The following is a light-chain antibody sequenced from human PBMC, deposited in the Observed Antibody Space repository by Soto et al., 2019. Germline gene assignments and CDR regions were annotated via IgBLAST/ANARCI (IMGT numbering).Light chain of an antibody. CDR1: NIDVGGYNS. J-gene: IGLJ2*01. V-gene: IGLV2-8*01. CDR3: SSYAGSSTV. Sequence: QSALTQPPSASGSPGQSVTISCTGTNIDVGGYNSVSWYQQDPGKAPKLIIYQVSKRPSGVPDRFSGSKSGNTASLTVSGLQTEDEADYYCSSYAGSSTVFGGGTKLTVL. CDR2: QVS.